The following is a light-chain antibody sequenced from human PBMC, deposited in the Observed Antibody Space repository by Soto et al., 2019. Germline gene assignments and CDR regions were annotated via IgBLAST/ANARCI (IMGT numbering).Light chain of an antibody. CDR3: QQYNNWPLT. V-gene: IGKV3-15*01. J-gene: IGKJ4*01. CDR2: GAS. CDR1: QSVNSN. Sequence: IVMTQSPATLSVSPGERATLSCRASQSVNSNLAWYQQKPGQAPRLFMYGASTRATGIQARFSGSVSGTEFTLTISSLQSEDSAVYVGQQYNNWPLTFGGGTKVDIK.